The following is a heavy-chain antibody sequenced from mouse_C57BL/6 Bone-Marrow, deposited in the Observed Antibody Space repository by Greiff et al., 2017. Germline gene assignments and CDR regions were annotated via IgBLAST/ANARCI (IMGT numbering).Heavy chain of an antibody. D-gene: IGHD3-2*02. CDR1: GYTFTSYW. Sequence: VKLQQPGTELLKPGASVKLSCKASGYTFTSYWMHWVKQRPGQGLEWIGNINPSNGGTNYNEKFKSKATLTVDKSSSTAYMQLSSLTSEDSAVYYCATAQAEEDYFDYWGQGTTLTVSS. V-gene: IGHV1-53*01. CDR3: ATAQAEEDYFDY. J-gene: IGHJ2*01. CDR2: INPSNGGT.